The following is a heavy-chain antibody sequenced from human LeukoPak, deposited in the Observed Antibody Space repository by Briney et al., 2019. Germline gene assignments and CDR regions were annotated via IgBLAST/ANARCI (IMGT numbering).Heavy chain of an antibody. CDR3: ARRPSPLSPYYYYGMDV. J-gene: IGHJ6*02. V-gene: IGHV4-34*01. Sequence: PSETLSLTCAVYGGSFSGYYWSWIRQPPGKGLEWIGEINHSGSTNHNPSLKSRVTISVDTSKNQFSLKLSSVTAADTAVYYCARRPSPLSPYYYYGMDVWGQGTTVTVSS. CDR2: INHSGST. CDR1: GGSFSGYY.